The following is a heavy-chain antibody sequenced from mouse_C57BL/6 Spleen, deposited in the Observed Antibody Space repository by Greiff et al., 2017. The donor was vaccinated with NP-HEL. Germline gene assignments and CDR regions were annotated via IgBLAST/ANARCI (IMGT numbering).Heavy chain of an antibody. D-gene: IGHD1-1*01. Sequence: QVQLQQSGAELVMPGASVKLSCKASGYTFTSYWMHWVKQRPGQGLEWIGEIDPSDSYTNYNQKFKGKSTLTVDKSSSTAYMQLSSLTSADSAVYYCARCTTVVATDYWGQGTTLTVSS. CDR1: GYTFTSYW. V-gene: IGHV1-69*01. CDR2: IDPSDSYT. J-gene: IGHJ2*01. CDR3: ARCTTVVATDY.